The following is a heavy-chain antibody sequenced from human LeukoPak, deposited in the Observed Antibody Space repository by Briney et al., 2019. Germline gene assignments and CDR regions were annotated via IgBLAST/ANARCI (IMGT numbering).Heavy chain of an antibody. CDR2: IRYDGNNK. Sequence: PGGSLRLSCVVSGFALSDYWMSWVRQALGKGLQWVAFIRYDGNNKYYADSVKGRFTISRDNSKNTLYLQMNSLKADDTAVYYCAKAPIQYSSLAFFDDWGQGTLVTVSS. V-gene: IGHV3-30*02. D-gene: IGHD6-6*01. CDR1: GFALSDYW. CDR3: AKAPIQYSSLAFFDD. J-gene: IGHJ4*02.